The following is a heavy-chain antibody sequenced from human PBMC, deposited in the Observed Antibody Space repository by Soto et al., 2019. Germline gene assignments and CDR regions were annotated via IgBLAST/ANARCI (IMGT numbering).Heavy chain of an antibody. Sequence: SETLSLTCTVSGGSISSYYWSWIRQPPGKGLEWIGYIYYSGSTNYNPSLKSRVTISVDTSKNQFSLKLSSVTAADTAVYYCARGTQPYYDFWSGYGFDPWGQGTLVTVS. V-gene: IGHV4-59*01. CDR3: ARGTQPYYDFWSGYGFDP. CDR2: IYYSGST. D-gene: IGHD3-3*01. CDR1: GGSISSYY. J-gene: IGHJ5*02.